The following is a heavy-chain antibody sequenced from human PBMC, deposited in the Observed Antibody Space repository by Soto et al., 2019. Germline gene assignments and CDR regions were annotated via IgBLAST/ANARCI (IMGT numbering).Heavy chain of an antibody. D-gene: IGHD3-3*01. J-gene: IGHJ6*02. CDR1: GGSISSSSYY. V-gene: IGHV4-39*01. CDR2: IYYSGST. Sequence: QLQLQESGPGLVKPSETLSLTCTVSGGSISSSSYYWGWIRQPPGKGLEWIGSIYYSGSTYYNPSLKSRVTISVDTSKNQFSLKLSSVTAADTAVYYCAIATDIQTSIYLEWLTDYYYGMDVWGQGTTVTVSS. CDR3: AIATDIQTSIYLEWLTDYYYGMDV.